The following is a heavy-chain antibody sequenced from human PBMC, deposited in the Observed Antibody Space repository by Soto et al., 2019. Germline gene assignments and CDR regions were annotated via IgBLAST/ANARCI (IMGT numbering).Heavy chain of an antibody. Sequence: GWSLRLSCAAAGFTFSSYGMHWVRQAPGKGLEWVAVIWYDGSNKYYADSVKGRFTISRDNSKNTLYLQMNSLRAEDTAVYYCAREYYYDSSGYYHPFDYWGQGTLVTASS. V-gene: IGHV3-33*01. D-gene: IGHD3-22*01. CDR3: AREYYYDSSGYYHPFDY. CDR2: IWYDGSNK. J-gene: IGHJ4*02. CDR1: GFTFSSYG.